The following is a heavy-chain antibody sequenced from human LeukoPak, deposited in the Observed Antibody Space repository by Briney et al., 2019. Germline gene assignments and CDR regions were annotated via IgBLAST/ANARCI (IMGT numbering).Heavy chain of an antibody. D-gene: IGHD3-22*01. CDR2: FDPEDGET. Sequence: ASVKVSCKVSGYTLTELSMHWVRQAPGKGLEWMGGFDPEDGETIYAQKFQGRVAMTEDTSTDTAYMELSSLRSEDTAVYYCATGWLLLHDAFDIWGQGTMVTVSS. V-gene: IGHV1-24*01. CDR3: ATGWLLLHDAFDI. J-gene: IGHJ3*02. CDR1: GYTLTELS.